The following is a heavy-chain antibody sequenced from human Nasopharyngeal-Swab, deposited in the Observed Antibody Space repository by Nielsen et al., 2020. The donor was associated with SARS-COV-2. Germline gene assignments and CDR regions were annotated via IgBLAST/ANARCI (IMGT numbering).Heavy chain of an antibody. CDR1: GFTFSSYW. Sequence: GESLKISCAASGFTFSSYWMHWVRQAPGKGLVWVSRINSDGSSTSYADSVKGRFTISRDNAKNTLYLQMNSLRAEDTAVYYCARERGYSYGSGYGMDVWGQGTTVTVSS. J-gene: IGHJ6*02. V-gene: IGHV3-74*01. CDR2: INSDGSST. CDR3: ARERGYSYGSGYGMDV. D-gene: IGHD5-18*01.